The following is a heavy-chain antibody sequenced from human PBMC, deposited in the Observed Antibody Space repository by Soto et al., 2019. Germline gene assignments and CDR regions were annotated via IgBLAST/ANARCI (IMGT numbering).Heavy chain of an antibody. D-gene: IGHD5-12*01. Sequence: GGSLRVSCAASGFSFSGFWMHWVRQAPGKGLVWVSRMFTDVSTTYYADSVKGRFTISRDNAKSTLYLQMNSLRDEDTAVYYCVRGNTGYGNFDSRGQRTMVIVSS. J-gene: IGHJ4*02. CDR1: GFSFSGFW. CDR2: MFTDVSTT. V-gene: IGHV3-74*01. CDR3: VRGNTGYGNFDS.